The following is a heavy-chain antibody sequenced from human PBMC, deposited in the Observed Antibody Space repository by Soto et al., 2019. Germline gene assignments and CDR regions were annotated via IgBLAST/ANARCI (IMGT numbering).Heavy chain of an antibody. V-gene: IGHV3-74*01. CDR2: INSDGSST. J-gene: IGHJ4*02. Sequence: GGSLRLSCAASGFTFSSYWMHWVRQAPGKGLVWVSRINSDGSSTSYADSVKGRFTISRDNAKNTLYLQMNSLRAEDTAVYYCASQSEYSGGFDYWGQGTLVTVSS. CDR3: ASQSEYSGGFDY. CDR1: GFTFSSYW. D-gene: IGHD5-12*01.